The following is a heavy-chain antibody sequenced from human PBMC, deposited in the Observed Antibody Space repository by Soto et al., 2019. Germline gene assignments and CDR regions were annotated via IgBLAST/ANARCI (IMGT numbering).Heavy chain of an antibody. CDR3: ATAFVVAGACGRELFYYYYGMDF. CDR2: INPNSGGT. V-gene: IGHV1-2*04. D-gene: IGHD2-15*01. J-gene: IGHJ6*04. Sequence: ASVKVSCKASGYTFTGYYMHWVRQAPGQGLERMGWINPNSGGTNYAQKFQGWVTLTRDTSISTAKMELGRPRCNDTAVYYCATAFVVAGACGRELFYYYYGMDFWGKGTTFTVSS. CDR1: GYTFTGYY.